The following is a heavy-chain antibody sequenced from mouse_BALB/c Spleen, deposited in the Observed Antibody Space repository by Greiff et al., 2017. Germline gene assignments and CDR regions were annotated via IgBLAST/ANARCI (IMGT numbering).Heavy chain of an antibody. Sequence: EVQLQQSGAELVKPGASVKLSCTASGFKIKDTYMHWVKQRPEQGLEWIGRIDPANGNTKYDPKFQGKATITADTSSNTAYLQLSSLTSEDTAVYYCARGGYGNYRGDYWGQGTTLTVSS. J-gene: IGHJ2*01. CDR2: IDPANGNT. CDR1: GFKIKDTY. D-gene: IGHD2-10*02. CDR3: ARGGYGNYRGDY. V-gene: IGHV14-3*02.